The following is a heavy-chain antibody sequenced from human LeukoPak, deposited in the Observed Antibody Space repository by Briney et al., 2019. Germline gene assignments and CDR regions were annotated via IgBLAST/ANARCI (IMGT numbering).Heavy chain of an antibody. CDR3: AKGPQDIFDY. CDR1: GFTFSSYW. J-gene: IGHJ4*02. CDR2: IKQDGSEK. V-gene: IGHV3-7*01. Sequence: GGSLRLSCAASGFTFSSYWMSWVRQAPGKGLEWVANIKQDGSEKYYADSVKGRFTISRDNSKNTLYLQMNSLRAEDTAVYYCAKGPQDIFDYWGQGTLVTVSS.